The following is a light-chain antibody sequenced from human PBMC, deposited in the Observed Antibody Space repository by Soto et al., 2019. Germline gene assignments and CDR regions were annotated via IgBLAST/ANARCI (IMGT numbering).Light chain of an antibody. J-gene: IGKJ3*01. CDR1: QSIKNW. Sequence: DIQMTQSPSTLSASVGDRVTITCRASQSIKNWLAWYQQKPGEAPKLLIYKASTLESGVPSRFSGSGSGTDFTLTINNLQPEDFATYYCQRTYNAPFTFGPGTKVSIK. CDR3: QRTYNAPFT. V-gene: IGKV1-5*03. CDR2: KAS.